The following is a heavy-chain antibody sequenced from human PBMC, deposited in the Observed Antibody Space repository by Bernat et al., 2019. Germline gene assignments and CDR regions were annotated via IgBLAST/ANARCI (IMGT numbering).Heavy chain of an antibody. CDR1: GFTFDDYA. CDR3: AKDGGALGYCTNGVCAGFKYYFDY. CDR2: ISWNSGSI. V-gene: IGHV3-9*01. D-gene: IGHD2-8*01. Sequence: EVQLVESGGGLVQPGRSLRLSCAASGFTFDDYAMHWVRQAPGKGLEWVSGISWNSGSIGYADSVKGRFTISRDNAKNSLYLQMNSLRAEDTALYYCAKDGGALGYCTNGVCAGFKYYFDYWGQGTLVTGSS. J-gene: IGHJ4*02.